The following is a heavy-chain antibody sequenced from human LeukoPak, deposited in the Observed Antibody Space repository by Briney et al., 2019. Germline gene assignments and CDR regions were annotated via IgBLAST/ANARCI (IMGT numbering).Heavy chain of an antibody. V-gene: IGHV1-69*13. CDR3: ARDFQTYYDFHGMDV. CDR2: IIPIFGTA. J-gene: IGHJ6*02. D-gene: IGHD3-3*01. CDR1: GGTFISYA. Sequence: ASVKVSCKASGGTFISYAISWVRQAPGQGLEWMGGIIPIFGTANYAQKFQGRVTITADESTSTAYMELSSLRSEDTAVYYCARDFQTYYDFHGMDVWGQGTTVTVSS.